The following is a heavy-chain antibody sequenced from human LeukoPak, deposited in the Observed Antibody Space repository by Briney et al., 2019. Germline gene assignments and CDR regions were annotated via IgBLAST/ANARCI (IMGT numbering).Heavy chain of an antibody. D-gene: IGHD3-3*01. V-gene: IGHV3-11*01. CDR2: ISSSGSTI. J-gene: IGHJ4*02. CDR1: GFTFSDYY. Sequence: GGSLRLSCAASGFTFSDYYMSWIRQAPGKGLEWVSYISSSGSTIYYADSVKGRFTISRDNAKNSLYLQMNSLRAEDTAVYYCARASWGSGYYTYYFDYWGQGTLVTVSS. CDR3: ARASWGSGYYTYYFDY.